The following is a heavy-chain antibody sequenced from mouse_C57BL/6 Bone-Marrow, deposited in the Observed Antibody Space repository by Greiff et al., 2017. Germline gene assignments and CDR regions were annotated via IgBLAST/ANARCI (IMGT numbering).Heavy chain of an antibody. J-gene: IGHJ4*01. Sequence: EVMLVESGGGLVKPGGSLKLSCAASGFTFSSYAMSWVRQTPEKRLEWVATISDGGSYTYYPANVKGRFTISRDNAKNNLYLQMSHLKSEDTAMYYCARAIYYGSRTGYYAMDYWGQGTSVTVSS. CDR2: ISDGGSYT. D-gene: IGHD1-1*01. CDR1: GFTFSSYA. V-gene: IGHV5-4*03. CDR3: ARAIYYGSRTGYYAMDY.